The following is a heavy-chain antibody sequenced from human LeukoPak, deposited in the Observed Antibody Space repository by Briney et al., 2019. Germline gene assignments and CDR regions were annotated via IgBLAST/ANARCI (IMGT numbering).Heavy chain of an antibody. CDR3: AKGRDIVATMGFDY. D-gene: IGHD5-12*01. Sequence: GGSLRLSCVASGITFSSFGMHWVRQAPGKGLEWVAFIWFDGSNEYYTDSVKGRFTISRDNSKKTLYLQMNSLRAEDTAVYYCAKGRDIVATMGFDYWGQGTLVTVSS. V-gene: IGHV3-30*02. CDR1: GITFSSFG. CDR2: IWFDGSNE. J-gene: IGHJ4*02.